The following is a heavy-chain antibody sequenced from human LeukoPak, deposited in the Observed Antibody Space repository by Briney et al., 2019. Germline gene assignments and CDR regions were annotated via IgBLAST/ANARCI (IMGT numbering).Heavy chain of an antibody. CDR1: GGSISSYY. V-gene: IGHV4-59*01. J-gene: IGHJ5*02. CDR3: ARTRRPMVRGVIIPENWFDP. CDR2: IYYSGST. Sequence: SETLSLTCTVSGGSISSYYWSWIRQPPGKGLEWIGYIYYSGSTNYTPSLKSRVTISVDTSKNQFSLKLSSVTAADTAVYYCARTRRPMVRGVIIPENWFDPWGQGTLVTVSS. D-gene: IGHD3-10*01.